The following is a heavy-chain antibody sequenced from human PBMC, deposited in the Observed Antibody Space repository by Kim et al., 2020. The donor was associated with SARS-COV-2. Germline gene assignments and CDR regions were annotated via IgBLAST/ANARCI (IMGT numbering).Heavy chain of an antibody. V-gene: IGHV3-53*01. CDR2: IYSGGST. CDR1: GFTVSSNY. J-gene: IGHJ4*02. Sequence: GGSLRLSCAASGFTVSSNYMSWVRQAPGKGLEWVSVIYSGGSTYYADSVKGRFTISRDNSKNTLYLQMNSLRAEDTAVYYCARHSRGGWVNYFDYWGQGTLVTVSS. D-gene: IGHD6-19*01. CDR3: ARHSRGGWVNYFDY.